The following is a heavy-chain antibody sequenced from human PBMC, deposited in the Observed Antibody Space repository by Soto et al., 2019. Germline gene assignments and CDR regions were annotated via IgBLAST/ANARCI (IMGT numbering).Heavy chain of an antibody. D-gene: IGHD5-18*01. CDR2: ISGSGGST. CDR1: GFTFSSYA. J-gene: IGHJ4*02. CDR3: AKDQPTSWIQLWHGMGFDY. V-gene: IGHV3-23*01. Sequence: EVQLLESGGGLVQPGGSLRLSCAASGFTFSSYAMSWVRQAPGKGLEWVSAISGSGGSTYYADSVKGRFTISRDNSKNTLYLQMNSLSAEDTAVYYCAKDQPTSWIQLWHGMGFDYWGQGTLVTVSS.